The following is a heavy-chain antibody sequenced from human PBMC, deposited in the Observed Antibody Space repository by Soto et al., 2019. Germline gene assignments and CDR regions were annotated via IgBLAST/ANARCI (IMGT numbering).Heavy chain of an antibody. CDR3: ARDQSLTPNYYDSSGYYPSSYYYYGMDV. J-gene: IGHJ6*02. Sequence: SVKVSYKASGGTFSSYAISWVRQAPGQGLEWMGGIIPIFGTADYAQKFQGRVTITADESTSTAYMELSSLRSEDTAVYYCARDQSLTPNYYDSSGYYPSSYYYYGMDVWGQGTTVTVSS. CDR2: IIPIFGTA. D-gene: IGHD3-22*01. CDR1: GGTFSSYA. V-gene: IGHV1-69*13.